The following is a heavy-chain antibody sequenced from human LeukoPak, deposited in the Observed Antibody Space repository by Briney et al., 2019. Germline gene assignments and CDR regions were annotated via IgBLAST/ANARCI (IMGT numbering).Heavy chain of an antibody. Sequence: PGGSLRLSCVASGFSISNNYMSWLRQAPGKGLECVSVTYSGGSTYYADSVKGRFTISRDNSRNTVYLQMNSLRADDTAVYYCARDVGTSGWYTFDYWGQGTLVTVSS. CDR3: ARDVGTSGWYTFDY. CDR2: TYSGGST. J-gene: IGHJ4*02. CDR1: GFSISNNY. D-gene: IGHD6-19*01. V-gene: IGHV3-66*01.